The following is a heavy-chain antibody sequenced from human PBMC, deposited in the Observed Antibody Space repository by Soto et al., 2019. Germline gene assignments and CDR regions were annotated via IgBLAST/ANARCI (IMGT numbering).Heavy chain of an antibody. CDR1: GSTFTYVY. CDR3: ASGRYDAIGYSDY. CDR2: ITSYNGNT. Sequence: SVTVSCKGSGSTFTYVYLHWLRQAPGQALEWMGWITSYNGNTKYAQKFQDRVTFTGDKSLNTAYREVSSLISDYTAMFYCASGRYDAIGYSDYWGQGTLVTVSS. J-gene: IGHJ4*02. D-gene: IGHD3-22*01. V-gene: IGHV1-45*02.